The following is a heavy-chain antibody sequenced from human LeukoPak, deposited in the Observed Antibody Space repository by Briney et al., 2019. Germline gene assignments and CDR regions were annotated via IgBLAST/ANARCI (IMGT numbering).Heavy chain of an antibody. Sequence: GASVKVSCKASGYTFTGSFMHWVRQAPGQGLEWMGWINPNSGGTSYAQKFQGRVTMTRDTSITTAYMELSGLRFDDTAVYYCARVFYCSGGICYLNSWGQGTLVTVSS. D-gene: IGHD2-8*02. CDR3: ARVFYCSGGICYLNS. CDR2: INPNSGGT. J-gene: IGHJ4*02. V-gene: IGHV1-2*02. CDR1: GYTFTGSF.